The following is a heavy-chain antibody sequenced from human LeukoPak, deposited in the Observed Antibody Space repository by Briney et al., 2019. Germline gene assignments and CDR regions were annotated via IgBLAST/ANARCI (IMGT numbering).Heavy chain of an antibody. CDR3: ARDAGRDGMTFDI. Sequence: SQTLSLTCAVSGGSISSGGYSWSWIRQPPGKGLEWIGYIYHSGSTYYNPSLKSRVTISVDRPKNQFSLKLSSVTAADTAVYYCARDAGRDGMTFDIWGQGTMVTVSS. D-gene: IGHD1-26*01. CDR2: IYHSGST. V-gene: IGHV4-30-2*01. J-gene: IGHJ3*02. CDR1: GGSISSGGYS.